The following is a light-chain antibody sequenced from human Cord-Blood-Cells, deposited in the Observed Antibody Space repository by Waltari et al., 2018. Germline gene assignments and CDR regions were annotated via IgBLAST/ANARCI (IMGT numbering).Light chain of an antibody. V-gene: IGLV2-14*01. CDR1: SSDVGGYNY. CDR3: SSYTSSSTFV. Sequence: QSALTQPASVSGSPGQSITISCTGTSSDVGGYNYVSWYQQHPGKAPKLMIYDVSKRPSGGSNLFSGSKSGNTASLTISGLQAEDEADYYCSSYTSSSTFVFGTGTKVTVL. CDR2: DVS. J-gene: IGLJ1*01.